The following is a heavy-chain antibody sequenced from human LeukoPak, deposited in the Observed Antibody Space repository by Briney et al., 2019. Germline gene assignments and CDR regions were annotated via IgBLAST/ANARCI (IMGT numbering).Heavy chain of an antibody. CDR1: GFTFSSYG. J-gene: IGHJ4*02. CDR2: IWYDGSNK. CDR3: ARDQSYYGSGRHIDY. Sequence: QAGGSLRLSCAASGFTFSSYGMHWVRQAPGKGLDWVAVIWYDGSNKYYADSVKGRFTISRDNSKDTLYLQMNSLRAEDTAVYYCARDQSYYGSGRHIDYWGQGTLVTVSS. D-gene: IGHD3-10*01. V-gene: IGHV3-33*01.